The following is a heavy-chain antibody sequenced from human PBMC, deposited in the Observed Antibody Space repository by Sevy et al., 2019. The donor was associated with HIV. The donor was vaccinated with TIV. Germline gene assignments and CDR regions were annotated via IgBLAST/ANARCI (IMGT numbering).Heavy chain of an antibody. D-gene: IGHD2-8*01. CDR2: FSFGCGKI. J-gene: IGHJ4*02. Sequence: GGSLRLSCVASGFTFSKYSMSWVRQTPGKGLEWVATFSFGCGKINYADSVKGRFTISRDDSRNTFYLQMNSLRAEDTAIYYCVREGCTKPHDYWGQGTLVTVSS. CDR3: VREGCTKPHDY. V-gene: IGHV3-23*01. CDR1: GFTFSKYS.